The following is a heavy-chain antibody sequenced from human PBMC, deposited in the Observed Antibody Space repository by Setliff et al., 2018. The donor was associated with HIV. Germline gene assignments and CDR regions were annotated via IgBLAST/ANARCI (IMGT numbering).Heavy chain of an antibody. Sequence: SSETLSLTCTVSDNSIRSYYWSWIRQPPGKGLEWIGYIYQTGTTSYNPPLRSRVSMSLDTSKNQFSLRLSSVTAADTAVYYCARHLSRQSGGFWFLDLWGRGTLVTVS. D-gene: IGHD2-15*01. V-gene: IGHV4-59*08. CDR2: IYQTGTT. CDR1: DNSIRSYY. J-gene: IGHJ2*01. CDR3: ARHLSRQSGGFWFLDL.